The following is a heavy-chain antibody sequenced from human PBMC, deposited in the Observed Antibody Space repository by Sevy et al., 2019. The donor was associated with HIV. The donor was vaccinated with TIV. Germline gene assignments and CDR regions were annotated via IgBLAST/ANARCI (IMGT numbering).Heavy chain of an antibody. CDR3: GRDSNIVATFVGDY. V-gene: IGHV3-21*01. Sequence: GGSLRLSCAASGFTFSSYSMNWVRKAQGQGLEWVSYIIGSSSYIYYADSVKGRLTISRENAKNSLLLQMNSLRAEDTGVYYCGRDSNIVATFVGDYWGQGTLVTVSS. J-gene: IGHJ4*02. D-gene: IGHD5-12*01. CDR2: IIGSSSYI. CDR1: GFTFSSYS.